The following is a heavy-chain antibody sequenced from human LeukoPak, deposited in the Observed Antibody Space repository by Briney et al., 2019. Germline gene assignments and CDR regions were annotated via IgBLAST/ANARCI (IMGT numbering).Heavy chain of an antibody. CDR1: GYSFTTYW. J-gene: IGHJ4*02. Sequence: GESLKISCKGSGYSFTTYWIGWVRQMPGKGLEWMGIIYPGDSDTRYSPSFQGQVTISADKSISTAYLHWSSPKASDTAMYYCARGIQLWTFDYWGQGTLVTVSS. D-gene: IGHD5-18*01. CDR3: ARGIQLWTFDY. V-gene: IGHV5-51*01. CDR2: IYPGDSDT.